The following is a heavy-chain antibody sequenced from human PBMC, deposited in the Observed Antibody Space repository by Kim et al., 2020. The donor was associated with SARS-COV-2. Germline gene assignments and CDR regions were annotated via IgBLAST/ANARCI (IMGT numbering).Heavy chain of an antibody. D-gene: IGHD3-10*01. CDR3: ARVFTGGMVRGPEGAFDI. V-gene: IGHV4-39*01. Sequence: KSRVTISVDTSKNQFSLKLSSVTAADTAVYYCARVFTGGMVRGPEGAFDIWGQGTMVTVSS. J-gene: IGHJ3*02.